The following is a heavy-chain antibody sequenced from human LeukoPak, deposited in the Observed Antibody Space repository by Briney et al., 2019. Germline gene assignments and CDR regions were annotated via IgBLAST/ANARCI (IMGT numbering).Heavy chain of an antibody. J-gene: IGHJ4*02. V-gene: IGHV1-69*13. CDR1: GGTFSSYA. Sequence: SVKVSCKASGGTFSSYAISWVRQAPGQGLEWMGGIIPIFGTANYAQKFQGRVTITADESTSTAYMELSSLRSEDTAVYYCAREELPDRGVVPAALDYWGQGTLVTVSS. D-gene: IGHD2-2*01. CDR3: AREELPDRGVVPAALDY. CDR2: IIPIFGTA.